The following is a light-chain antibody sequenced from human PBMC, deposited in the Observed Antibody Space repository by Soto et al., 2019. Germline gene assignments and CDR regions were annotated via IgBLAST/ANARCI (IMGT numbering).Light chain of an antibody. CDR1: QSISDT. J-gene: IGKJ1*01. Sequence: ETVMTQSPATLSVSPGGRATLSCRASQSISDTLAWYQQKPGQAPRLLIHGASTRATGIPDRFSGGGTGTDFNLNISRVEPEDFAMYYCQQYGRSKRWTFGQGTKVDIK. CDR2: GAS. V-gene: IGKV3-20*01. CDR3: QQYGRSKRWT.